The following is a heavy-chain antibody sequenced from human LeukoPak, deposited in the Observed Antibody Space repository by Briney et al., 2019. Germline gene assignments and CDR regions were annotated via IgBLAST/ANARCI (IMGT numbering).Heavy chain of an antibody. V-gene: IGHV4-34*01. Sequence: SETLSLTCAVYGGSFSGYYWSWIRQPPGKGLEWIGEINHSGSTNYNPSLKSRVTISVDTSKHQFSLKLSSVTAADTAVYYCARGKKLLWFGESYTNYYMDVWGKGTTVTVPS. CDR2: INHSGST. D-gene: IGHD3-10*01. CDR1: GGSFSGYY. CDR3: ARGKKLLWFGESYTNYYMDV. J-gene: IGHJ6*03.